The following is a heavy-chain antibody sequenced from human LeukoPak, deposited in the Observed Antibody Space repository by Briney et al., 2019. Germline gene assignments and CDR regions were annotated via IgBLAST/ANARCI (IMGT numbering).Heavy chain of an antibody. Sequence: ASVKVSCKASGYTFTSYGIGWVRQAPGQGLEWMGWISAYNGNTNYAQKLQGRVAMTTDTSTSTAYMELRSLRSDDTAVYYCARYPPYRYGAQDWGQGTLVTVSS. D-gene: IGHD4-17*01. CDR1: GYTFTSYG. CDR3: ARYPPYRYGAQD. V-gene: IGHV1-18*01. J-gene: IGHJ4*02. CDR2: ISAYNGNT.